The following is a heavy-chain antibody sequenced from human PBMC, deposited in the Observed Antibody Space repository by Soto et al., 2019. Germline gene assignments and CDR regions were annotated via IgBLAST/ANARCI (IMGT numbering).Heavy chain of an antibody. V-gene: IGHV4-59*01. CDR3: ARDWSGYSYGHAAFDI. CDR1: GGSISSYY. Sequence: SETLSLTCTVSGGSISSYYWSWIRQPPGKGLERIGYIYYSGSTNYNPSLKSRVTISVDTSKNQFSLKLSSVTAADTAVYYCARDWSGYSYGHAAFDIWGQGTMVTVSS. D-gene: IGHD5-18*01. CDR2: IYYSGST. J-gene: IGHJ3*02.